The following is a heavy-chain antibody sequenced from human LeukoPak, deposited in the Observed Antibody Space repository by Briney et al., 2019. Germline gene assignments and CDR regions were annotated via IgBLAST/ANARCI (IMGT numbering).Heavy chain of an antibody. V-gene: IGHV1-8*01. D-gene: IGHD2-2*01. J-gene: IGHJ5*02. CDR3: ARGGEYCSSTSCPTGPANWFDP. CDR1: GYTFTSYD. Sequence: GASVKVSCKAFGYTFTSYDINWVRQATGQGLEWMGWMNPNSGNTGYAQKFQGRVTMTRNTSISTAYMELSSLRSEDTAVYYCARGGEYCSSTSCPTGPANWFDPWGQGTLVTVSS. CDR2: MNPNSGNT.